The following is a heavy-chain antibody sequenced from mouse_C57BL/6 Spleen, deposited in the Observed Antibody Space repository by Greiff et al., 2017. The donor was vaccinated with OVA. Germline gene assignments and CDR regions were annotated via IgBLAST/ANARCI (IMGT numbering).Heavy chain of an antibody. CDR1: GYTFTSYW. V-gene: IGHV1-69*01. D-gene: IGHD2-3*01. CDR2: IDPSDSYT. CDR3: ARGGGSYDGYYFDY. J-gene: IGHJ2*01. Sequence: VQLQQPGAELVMPGASVKLSCKASGYTFTSYWMHWVKQRPGQGLEWIGEIDPSDSYTNYNQKFKDKSTLTVDKSSSTAYMQLSSLTSEDSAVYYCARGGGSYDGYYFDYWGQGTTLTVSS.